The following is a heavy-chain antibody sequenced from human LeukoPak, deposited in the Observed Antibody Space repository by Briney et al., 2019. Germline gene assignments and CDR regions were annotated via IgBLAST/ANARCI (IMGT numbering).Heavy chain of an antibody. CDR2: IYYSGST. CDR1: GYSNSSGYY. D-gene: IGHD5-12*01. J-gene: IGHJ4*02. CDR3: AREAYSLYDY. V-gene: IGHV4-61*01. Sequence: SENPSLNCTVSGYSNSSGYYWGWIRQPPGKGLEWIGYIYYSGSTNYNPSLKSRVTISVDTSKNQFSLKLSSVTAADTAVYYCAREAYSLYDYWGQGTLVTVSS.